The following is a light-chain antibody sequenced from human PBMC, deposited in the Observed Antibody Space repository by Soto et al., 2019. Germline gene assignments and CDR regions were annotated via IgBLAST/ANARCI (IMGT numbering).Light chain of an antibody. CDR1: QSISRW. V-gene: IGKV1-5*01. CDR2: DAS. J-gene: IGKJ1*01. Sequence: DIQMTQSTSTLSASVGDRVTITCRASQSISRWLAWYQQKPGKAPKILIWDASSLQRGVPSRFSGSGSGTEFTLTISSLQPDDLATYYCQQYNGYSTWTFGQGTKVDI. CDR3: QQYNGYSTWT.